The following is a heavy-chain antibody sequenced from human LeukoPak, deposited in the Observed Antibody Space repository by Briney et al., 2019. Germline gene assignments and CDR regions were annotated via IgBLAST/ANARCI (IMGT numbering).Heavy chain of an antibody. CDR2: INPKSGGT. Sequence: ASVKVSCKASGYSFTDYYIHWVRLAPGQGLEWMGWINPKSGGTHYAQKFQGRVSMTRDTSINTVYLELSSLRSNDTAVYYCTRTREGVWGSYSPWGQGTLVTVSS. CDR3: TRTREGVWGSYSP. CDR1: GYSFTDYY. D-gene: IGHD3-16*01. J-gene: IGHJ4*02. V-gene: IGHV1-2*02.